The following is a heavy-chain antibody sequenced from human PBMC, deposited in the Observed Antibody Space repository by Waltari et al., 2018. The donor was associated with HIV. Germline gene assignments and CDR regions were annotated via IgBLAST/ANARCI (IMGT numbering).Heavy chain of an antibody. V-gene: IGHV4-39*01. J-gene: IGHJ4*02. CDR3: ARLGQPPEGRNPHPFDY. D-gene: IGHD3-16*01. CDR1: GGSISSSSYY. Sequence: QLQLQESGPGLVKPSETLSLTCTVSGGSISSSSYYWGWIRQPPGKGLEWIGSIYYSGSTYYNPSLKSRVTISVDTSKNQFSLKLSSVTAADTAVYYCARLGQPPEGRNPHPFDYWGQGTLVTVSS. CDR2: IYYSGST.